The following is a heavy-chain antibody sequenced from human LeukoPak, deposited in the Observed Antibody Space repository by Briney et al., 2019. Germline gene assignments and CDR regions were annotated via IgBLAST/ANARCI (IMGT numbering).Heavy chain of an antibody. J-gene: IGHJ3*01. V-gene: IGHV3-7*03. CDR2: IKPGGNEK. CDR3: ATFRFLGT. D-gene: IGHD3-3*01. CDR1: GFTFNNYW. Sequence: PGGSLRLSRAASGFTFNNYWMTWVRQGPGKGLEWVANIKPGGNEKYYVDSVKGRFTISRDNVKNSLYLQMNSLRAEDTANYYCATFRFLGTWGQGTMVTVSP.